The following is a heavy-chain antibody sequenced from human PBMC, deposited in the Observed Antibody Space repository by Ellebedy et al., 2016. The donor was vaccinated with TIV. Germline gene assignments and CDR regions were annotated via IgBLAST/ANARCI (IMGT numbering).Heavy chain of an antibody. CDR2: IGVYNGDT. Sequence: AASVKVSCKASGYTFTSYAISWVRQAPGQGLEWMGWIGVYNGDTNYAQNFQGRVTLTRDTSTSTVYMELRSLRSDDTAVYYCAREGIAVAGIDYWGQGTLVTVSS. D-gene: IGHD6-19*01. CDR1: GYTFTSYA. V-gene: IGHV1-18*04. J-gene: IGHJ4*02. CDR3: AREGIAVAGIDY.